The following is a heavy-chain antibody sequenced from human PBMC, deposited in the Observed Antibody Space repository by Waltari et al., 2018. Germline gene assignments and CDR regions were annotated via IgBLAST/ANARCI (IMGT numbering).Heavy chain of an antibody. CDR3: VRALTTPNDY. J-gene: IGHJ4*02. V-gene: IGHV3-21*03. CDR1: GFTIRNFG. CDR2: TTDGNAYL. D-gene: IGHD4-17*01. Sequence: VQLVESGGGLVKPGGSLRLSCAFPGFTIRNFGMSWVRLAPGKGLEWVATTTDGNAYLYYADSVRGRFTVSTDNAKSSLYLQMNNLRAEDTGVYYCVRALTTPNDYWGRGTLVTVSS.